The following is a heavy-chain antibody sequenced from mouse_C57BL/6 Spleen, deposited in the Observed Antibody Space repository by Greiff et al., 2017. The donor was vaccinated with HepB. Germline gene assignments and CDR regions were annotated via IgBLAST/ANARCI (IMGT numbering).Heavy chain of an antibody. D-gene: IGHD2-5*01. CDR2: IDPSDSYT. CDR1: GYTFTSYW. V-gene: IGHV1-50*01. CDR3: AREDYYSNPFDY. Sequence: VQLQQSGAELVKPGASVKLSCKASGYTFTSYWMQWVKQRPGQGLEWIGEIDPSDSYTNYNQKFKGKATLTVDTSSSTAYMQLSSLTSEDSAVYYCAREDYYSNPFDYWGQGTTLTVSS. J-gene: IGHJ2*01.